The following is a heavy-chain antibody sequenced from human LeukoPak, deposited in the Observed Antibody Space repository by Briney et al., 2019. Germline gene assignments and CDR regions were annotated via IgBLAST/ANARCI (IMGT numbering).Heavy chain of an antibody. CDR3: ARAIEDVLLWFGERISGHYYMDV. CDR1: GGTFSSYA. CDR2: IIPIFGTA. D-gene: IGHD3-10*01. J-gene: IGHJ6*03. Sequence: SVKVSCKASGGTFSSYAISWVRQAPGQGLEWMGGIIPIFGTANYAQKFQGRVTITADKSTSTAYMELSSLRSEDTAVYYCARAIEDVLLWFGERISGHYYMDVWGKGTTVTISS. V-gene: IGHV1-69*06.